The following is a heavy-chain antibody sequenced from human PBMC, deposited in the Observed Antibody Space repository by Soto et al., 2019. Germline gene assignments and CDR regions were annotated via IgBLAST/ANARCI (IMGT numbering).Heavy chain of an antibody. J-gene: IGHJ3*02. V-gene: IGHV1-18*01. D-gene: IGHD6-19*01. CDR1: GYTFTSYG. CDR2: ISAYNGNT. Sequence: ASVKVSCTASGYTFTSYGISWVRQAPGQGLEWMGWISAYNGNTNYAQKLQGRVTMTTDTSTSTAYMELRSLRSDDTAVYYCARVGPQPTWLTMVTDSSGWYGDAFDIWGQGTMVTVSS. CDR3: ARVGPQPTWLTMVTDSSGWYGDAFDI.